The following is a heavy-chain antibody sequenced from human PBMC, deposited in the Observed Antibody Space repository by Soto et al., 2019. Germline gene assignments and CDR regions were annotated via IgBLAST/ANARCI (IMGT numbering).Heavy chain of an antibody. Sequence: QVQLVQSGAEVKKPGSSVKVSCRASGGTFSRYGISWVRQAPGQGLEWMGGIVPISGTTNYAQKFQGRLTITADVFTSTGYMELSSLRSYDTAVYYCAGNFAGDGSVGNCYILGYWRQGTLVTVSS. CDR2: IVPISGTT. V-gene: IGHV1-69*01. J-gene: IGHJ4*02. CDR1: GGTFSRYG. D-gene: IGHD2-15*01. CDR3: AGNFAGDGSVGNCYILGY.